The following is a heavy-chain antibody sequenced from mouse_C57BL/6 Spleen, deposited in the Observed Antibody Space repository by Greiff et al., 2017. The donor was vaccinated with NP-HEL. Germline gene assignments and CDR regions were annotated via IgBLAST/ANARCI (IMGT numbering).Heavy chain of an antibody. J-gene: IGHJ1*03. V-gene: IGHV1-15*01. Sequence: QVQLQQSGAELVRPGASVTLSCKASGYTFTEYEMHWVKQTPVHGLEWIGAIDPETGGTAYNQKFKGKAILTADKSSSTAYMELRSLTSEDSAVYYCTDYGSSFWYFDVWGTGTTVTVSS. CDR2: IDPETGGT. CDR3: TDYGSSFWYFDV. D-gene: IGHD1-1*01. CDR1: GYTFTEYE.